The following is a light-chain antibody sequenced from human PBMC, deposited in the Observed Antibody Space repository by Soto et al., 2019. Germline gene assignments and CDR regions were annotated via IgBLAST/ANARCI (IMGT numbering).Light chain of an antibody. V-gene: IGKV1-13*02. Sequence: AIQLTQSPSSLSASVGDRVTITCRASQGISSALAWYQQKPGKAPKLLIYDASSLDSGVPSRFSGSRSGTDFTLTISSLQPEDFATYYCQQFNSYPITFGQGTRLEIK. J-gene: IGKJ5*01. CDR2: DAS. CDR3: QQFNSYPIT. CDR1: QGISSA.